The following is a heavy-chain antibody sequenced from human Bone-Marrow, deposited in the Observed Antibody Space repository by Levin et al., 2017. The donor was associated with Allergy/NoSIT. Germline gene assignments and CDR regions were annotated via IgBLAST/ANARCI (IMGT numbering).Heavy chain of an antibody. CDR2: IKSKVDGGTT. Sequence: GESLKISCAASGFTFNNAWMNWVRQAPGKGLEWVGRIKSKVDGGTTDYAAPVKGRFTISRDDSENTLYLQMNSLNNADTAVYYCSSGDYYYMDVWGKGTTVTVSS. V-gene: IGHV3-15*07. CDR3: SSGDYYYMDV. J-gene: IGHJ6*03. CDR1: GFTFNNAW.